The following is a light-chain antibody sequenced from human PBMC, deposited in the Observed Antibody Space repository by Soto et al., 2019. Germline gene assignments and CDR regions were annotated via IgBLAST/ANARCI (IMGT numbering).Light chain of an antibody. CDR1: QDITNY. Sequence: DIQLTQSPSFLSASVGDRVTITCRASQDITNYLAWYQQKPGKAPKLLIFAASLLQSGVPSRFRGSGSGTEFTHTISSLQPEDFATYYCQQFHTCPRTFGQGTKVEIK. CDR3: QQFHTCPRT. CDR2: AAS. J-gene: IGKJ1*01. V-gene: IGKV1-9*01.